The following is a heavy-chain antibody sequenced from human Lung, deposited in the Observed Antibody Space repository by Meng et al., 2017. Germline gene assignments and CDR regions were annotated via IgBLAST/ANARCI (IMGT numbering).Heavy chain of an antibody. Sequence: VQPQHGGAGLLKPSETLSLTCVVSGGSFSDYYWSWIRQPPGKGLEWIGEINHSGSTNYNPSLESRATISVDTSQNNLSLKLSSVTAADSAVYYCARGPTTMAHDFDYWGQGTLVTVSS. D-gene: IGHD4-11*01. V-gene: IGHV4-34*02. CDR3: ARGPTTMAHDFDY. CDR1: GGSFSDYY. J-gene: IGHJ4*02. CDR2: INHSGST.